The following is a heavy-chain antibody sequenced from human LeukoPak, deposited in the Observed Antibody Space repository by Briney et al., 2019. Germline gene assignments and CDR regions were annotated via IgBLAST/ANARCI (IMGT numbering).Heavy chain of an antibody. Sequence: GGSLRLSCAAAGFTFSSYWMHWVRQAPGKGLVWVSRINSDGRSTSYADSVKGRFTISRDNAKNTLYLQMNSPRAEDTAVYYRAREASQYYYDSSGYAFDIWGQGTMVTVSS. V-gene: IGHV3-74*01. CDR2: INSDGRST. CDR3: AREASQYYYDSSGYAFDI. CDR1: GFTFSSYW. D-gene: IGHD3-22*01. J-gene: IGHJ3*02.